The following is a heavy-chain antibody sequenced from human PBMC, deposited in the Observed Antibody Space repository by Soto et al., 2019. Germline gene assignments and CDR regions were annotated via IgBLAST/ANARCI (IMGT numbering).Heavy chain of an antibody. Sequence: QITLKESGPSLVKPTQTLTLTCTFSGFSLSTGGVGVGWIRQPPGKALEWLALIYWDDDKRYSPSLRSRLTVTKDTSKNQVVLTMPNMDPVDTAPYYCAHSRCGGDCLQSYSSHYYYGMDVWGQGTTVTVSS. J-gene: IGHJ6*02. CDR1: GFSLSTGGVG. CDR3: AHSRCGGDCLQSYSSHYYYGMDV. CDR2: IYWDDDK. V-gene: IGHV2-5*02. D-gene: IGHD2-21*02.